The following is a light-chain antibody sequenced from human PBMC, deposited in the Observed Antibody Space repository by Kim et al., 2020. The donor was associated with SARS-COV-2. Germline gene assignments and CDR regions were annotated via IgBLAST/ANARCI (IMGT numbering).Light chain of an antibody. CDR1: QSVNTN. Sequence: FPGEGATPSCRASQSVNTNLAWYQQRPGQAPRLLIFGASTRATGIPARFSGSGSGTEFTLTISSLQSEDFAVYYCQEYNSWPPYNFGLGTKLEI. CDR3: QEYNSWPPYN. J-gene: IGKJ2*01. V-gene: IGKV3-15*01. CDR2: GAS.